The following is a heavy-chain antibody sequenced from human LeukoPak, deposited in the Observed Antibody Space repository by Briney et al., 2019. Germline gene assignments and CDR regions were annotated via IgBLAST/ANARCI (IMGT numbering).Heavy chain of an antibody. J-gene: IGHJ4*02. Sequence: SETLSLTCTVSGGSISSYYWSWIRQPRGKGLEWIGYIYYSGSTNYNPSLKSRVTISVDTSKNQFSLKLSSVTAADTAVYYCARESMVRGLNRYYFDYWGQGTLVTVSS. CDR1: GGSISSYY. CDR3: ARESMVRGLNRYYFDY. CDR2: IYYSGST. V-gene: IGHV4-59*01. D-gene: IGHD3-10*01.